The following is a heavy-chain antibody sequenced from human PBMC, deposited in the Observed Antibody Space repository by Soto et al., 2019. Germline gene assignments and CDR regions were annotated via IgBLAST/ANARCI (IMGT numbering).Heavy chain of an antibody. Sequence: SETLSLTCAVYGGSFSGYYWSWIRQPPGKGLEWIGEINHSGSTNYNPSLKSRVTISVDTSKNQFSLKLSSVTAADTAVYYCARRVRASCCQACNWFDPWGQGTLVTVSS. CDR2: INHSGST. CDR3: ARRVRASCCQACNWFDP. D-gene: IGHD2-2*01. CDR1: GGSFSGYY. J-gene: IGHJ5*02. V-gene: IGHV4-34*01.